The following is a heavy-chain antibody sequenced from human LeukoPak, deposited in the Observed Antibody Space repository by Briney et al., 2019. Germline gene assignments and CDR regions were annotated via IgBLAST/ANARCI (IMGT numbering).Heavy chain of an antibody. J-gene: IGHJ3*02. CDR2: INPKSGAT. CDR3: ARDYSDGYNRRDAFDI. D-gene: IGHD5-18*01. Sequence: ASVRVSCKASGYSFSDFYIHWVRQAPGQGLGWMGWINPKSGATTYAERFRGRVTMTRDTSFNTVYLELTSLYSDDTAVFYCARDYSDGYNRRDAFDIWGQGTTLIVSS. CDR1: GYSFSDFY. V-gene: IGHV1-2*02.